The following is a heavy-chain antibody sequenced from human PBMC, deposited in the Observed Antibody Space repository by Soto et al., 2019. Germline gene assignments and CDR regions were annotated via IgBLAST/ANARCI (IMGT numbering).Heavy chain of an antibody. CDR1: GFTFSTYA. CDR2: ISGSGGST. J-gene: IGHJ4*02. CDR3: AKDPRIGIAVAGVFDY. V-gene: IGHV3-23*01. Sequence: EVQLLESGGGLVQPGGSLRLSCAASGFTFSTYAMSWVRQAPGKGLEWVSAISGSGGSTYYADSVKGRFTISRDNSTNTRYLQMNSLRAEDTAVYYCAKDPRIGIAVAGVFDYWGQGTLVTVSS. D-gene: IGHD6-19*01.